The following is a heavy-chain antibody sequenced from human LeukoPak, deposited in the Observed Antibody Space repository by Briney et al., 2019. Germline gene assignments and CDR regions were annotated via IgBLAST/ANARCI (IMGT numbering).Heavy chain of an antibody. J-gene: IGHJ5*01. D-gene: IGHD6-13*01. CDR2: IDTANGNT. V-gene: IGHV1-3*04. CDR1: GYTFTNHA. Sequence: ASVKVSCKASGYTFTNHAMHWVRQAPGQGLEWMGWIDTANGNTKYLQKFQGRVTITRDTSARIVYMELSSLRFEDTALYYCARPGASSPGNWFASWAREAWSPSPQ. CDR3: ARPGASSPGNWFAS.